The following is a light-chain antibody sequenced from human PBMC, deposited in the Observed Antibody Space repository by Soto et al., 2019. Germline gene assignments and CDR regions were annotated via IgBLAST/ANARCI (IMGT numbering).Light chain of an antibody. CDR2: GAS. Sequence: EMLMTQSPATLSVSPGERATLSCRASQSVSSNLAWYQQKPGQAPRLLIYGASTRATGVPARFSGSGSGTEFTLTISSLQSEDFAVYHCTPYNSWPRTFGQGTKVDIK. J-gene: IGKJ1*01. V-gene: IGKV3-15*01. CDR1: QSVSSN. CDR3: TPYNSWPRT.